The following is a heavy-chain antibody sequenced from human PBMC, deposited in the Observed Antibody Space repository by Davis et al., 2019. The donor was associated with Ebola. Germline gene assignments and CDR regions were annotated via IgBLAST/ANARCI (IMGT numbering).Heavy chain of an antibody. J-gene: IGHJ6*02. CDR1: GGSFSGYY. V-gene: IGHV4-34*01. Sequence: SETLSLTCAVYGGSFSGYYWSWIRQPPGKGLEWIGEINHSGSTHYNPSLKSRVTISVDTSKNQFSLKLSSVTAADTAVYYCARGEYSGYDWNYYYYYGMDVWGQGTTVTVSS. D-gene: IGHD5-12*01. CDR3: ARGEYSGYDWNYYYYYGMDV. CDR2: INHSGST.